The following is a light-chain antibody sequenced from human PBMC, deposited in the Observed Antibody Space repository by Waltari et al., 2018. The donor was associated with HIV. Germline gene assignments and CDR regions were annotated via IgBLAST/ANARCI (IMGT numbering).Light chain of an antibody. CDR3: QQFAGSVWT. J-gene: IGKJ1*01. Sequence: EIVLTQSPGTLSLSPVERATLYCRASQSVSDSYLVWYQQKPGQAPRLLIYGASNRATGIPDRFSGSGSGTDFTLTISRLDPEDFAVYYCQQFAGSVWTFGQGTRVEIK. V-gene: IGKV3-20*01. CDR2: GAS. CDR1: QSVSDSY.